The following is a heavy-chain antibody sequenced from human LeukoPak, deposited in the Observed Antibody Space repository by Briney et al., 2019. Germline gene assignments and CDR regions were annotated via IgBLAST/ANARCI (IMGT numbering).Heavy chain of an antibody. CDR2: INPSGGST. Sequence: ASVKLSCKASGYTFTSYYMHWVRQAPGQGLEWMGIINPSGGSTSYAQKFQGRVTMTRDMSTNTVYMELSSLRSEDTAVYYCARDLLEIGGTIEDYWGQGTLVTVSS. CDR3: ARDLLEIGGTIEDY. CDR1: GYTFTSYY. V-gene: IGHV1-46*01. D-gene: IGHD2-2*01. J-gene: IGHJ4*02.